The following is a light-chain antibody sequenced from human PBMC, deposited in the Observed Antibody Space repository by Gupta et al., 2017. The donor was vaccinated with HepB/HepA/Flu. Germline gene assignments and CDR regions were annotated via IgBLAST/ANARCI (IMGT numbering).Light chain of an antibody. J-gene: IGKJ1*01. CDR1: QSVGNNY. CDR2: DAS. CDR3: HQDSASMT. V-gene: IGKV3-20*01. Sequence: EIVLTQSPCTLSLSPGERATLSCWASQSVGNNYVDWYQQKPDQAPRLIIYDASSSAIGTSNRFSGGGDTKDFTHTSSRREHEDCAVYYQHQDSASMTFGQGTKVEV.